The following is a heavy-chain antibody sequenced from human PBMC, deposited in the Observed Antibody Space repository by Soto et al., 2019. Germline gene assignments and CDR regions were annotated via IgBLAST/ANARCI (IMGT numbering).Heavy chain of an antibody. J-gene: IGHJ4*02. V-gene: IGHV4-4*07. Sequence: QVRLQESGPGLLKPSETLSLTCTVSGGSINTFYWSWVRQPAGKGLEWIGRIFSSGSTSFNPSLESRGAMSVDKSKNHFSLNLSSVTAADMAVYYCAREGSYSAYNFAHGIQLWSFDFWGQGALVTVSS. CDR2: IFSSGST. D-gene: IGHD5-12*01. CDR3: AREGSYSAYNFAHGIQLWSFDF. CDR1: GGSINTFY.